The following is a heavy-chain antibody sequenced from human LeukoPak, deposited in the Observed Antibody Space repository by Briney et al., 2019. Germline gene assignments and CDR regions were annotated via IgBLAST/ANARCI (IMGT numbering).Heavy chain of an antibody. CDR2: ISGSGGST. CDR3: ANPRLSIAVAGTE. CDR1: GFTFSSYA. Sequence: GGSLRLSCAASGFTFSSYAMSWVRQAPGKGLEWVSAISGSGGSTYYADSVKGRFTISRDNSRNTLYLQMNSLRAEDTAVYYCANPRLSIAVAGTEGGQGTLVTVSS. D-gene: IGHD6-19*01. V-gene: IGHV3-23*01. J-gene: IGHJ4*02.